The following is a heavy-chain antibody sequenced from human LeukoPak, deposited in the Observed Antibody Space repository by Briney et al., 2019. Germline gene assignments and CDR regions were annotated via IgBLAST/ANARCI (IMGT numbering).Heavy chain of an antibody. V-gene: IGHV4-39*07. D-gene: IGHD4-23*01. Sequence: SETLSLTCTVSGGSISSSSYYWGWIRQPPGKGLEWIGSIYHSGSTYYNPSLKSRVTISVDTSKNQFSLKLSSVTAADTAVYYCARDSGGYTVVTQKKPPTWFDPWGQGTLVTVSS. CDR2: IYHSGST. CDR3: ARDSGGYTVVTQKKPPTWFDP. J-gene: IGHJ5*02. CDR1: GGSISSSSYY.